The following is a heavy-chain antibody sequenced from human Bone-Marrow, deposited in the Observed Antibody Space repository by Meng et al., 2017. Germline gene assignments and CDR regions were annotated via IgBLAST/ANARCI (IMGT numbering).Heavy chain of an antibody. Sequence: QVQLVQSGAGVKKPGASVKVSCKPSGYNFPDYWLHWVRRAPGQGLEWMGRIDPKSGDTHYAQSFQGRVTMTGDTSISTAYMELSGLRSDDTAMYYCVRDEDISAAGKLFGDYWGQGTLVTVSS. CDR2: IDPKSGDT. D-gene: IGHD6-13*01. CDR3: VRDEDISAAGKLFGDY. J-gene: IGHJ4*02. V-gene: IGHV1-2*06. CDR1: GYNFPDYW.